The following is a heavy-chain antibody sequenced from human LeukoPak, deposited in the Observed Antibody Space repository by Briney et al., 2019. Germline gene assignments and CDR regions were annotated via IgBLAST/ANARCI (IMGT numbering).Heavy chain of an antibody. CDR2: INHSGST. CDR3: ARGHKPRFTMIVLGPRFDP. J-gene: IGHJ5*02. Sequence: KPSETLSLTCTVSGGSISSSSYYWGWIRQPPGKGLEWIGEINHSGSTNYNPSLKSRVTVSVDTSKNQFSLKLSSVTAADTAVYYCARGHKPRFTMIVLGPRFDPWGQGTLVTVSS. D-gene: IGHD3-22*01. V-gene: IGHV4-39*07. CDR1: GGSISSSSYY.